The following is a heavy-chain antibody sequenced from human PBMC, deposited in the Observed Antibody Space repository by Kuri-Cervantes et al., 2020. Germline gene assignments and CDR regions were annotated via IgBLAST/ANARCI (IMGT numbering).Heavy chain of an antibody. CDR2: INSDGSTT. J-gene: IGHJ4*02. D-gene: IGHD5-12*01. CDR3: AKDLDIVATATFDY. V-gene: IGHV3-74*01. CDR1: GITFTDYW. Sequence: GESLKISCAASGITFTDYWMHWVRQAPGKGLVWVSRINSDGSTTYYADSVKGRFTISRDNSKNTLYLQMNSLRAEDTAVYYCAKDLDIVATATFDYWGQGTLVTVSS.